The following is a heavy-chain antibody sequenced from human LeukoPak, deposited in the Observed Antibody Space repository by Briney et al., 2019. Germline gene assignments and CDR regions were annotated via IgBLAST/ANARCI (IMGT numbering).Heavy chain of an antibody. CDR3: ARGPLEYCSGGTCYSGRNWFDP. D-gene: IGHD2-15*01. Sequence: ASVKVSCKASGYILTDYYMHWVRQAPGQGLEWMGWINPNSGDTNYAQKFQGRVTMTRDTSISTVYMELRRLRYDDTAAYYCARGPLEYCSGGTCYSGRNWFDPWGQGTLVTVSS. V-gene: IGHV1-2*02. CDR2: INPNSGDT. J-gene: IGHJ5*02. CDR1: GYILTDYY.